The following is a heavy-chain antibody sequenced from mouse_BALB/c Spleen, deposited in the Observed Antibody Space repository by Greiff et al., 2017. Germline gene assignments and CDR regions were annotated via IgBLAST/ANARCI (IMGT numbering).Heavy chain of an antibody. D-gene: IGHD1-1*02. CDR1: GYSFTGYF. CDR2: INPYNGDT. V-gene: IGHV1-20*02. Sequence: EVKLMESGPELVKPGASVKISCKASGYSFTGYFMNWVMQSHGKSLEWIGRINPYNGDTFYNQKFKGKATLTVDKSSSTAHMELRSLASEDSAVYYCASGDYDAMDYWGQGTSVTVSS. J-gene: IGHJ4*01. CDR3: ASGDYDAMDY.